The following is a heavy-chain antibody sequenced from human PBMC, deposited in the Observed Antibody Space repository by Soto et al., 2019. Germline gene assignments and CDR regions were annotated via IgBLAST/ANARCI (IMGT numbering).Heavy chain of an antibody. V-gene: IGHV3-30*03. CDR2: ISYDGSNK. D-gene: IGHD2-2*01. CDR3: ATGADIVVVPAAGGFDP. CDR1: GFTFSSYG. J-gene: IGHJ5*02. Sequence: QVQLVESGGGVVQPGRSLRLSCAASGFTFSSYGMHWVRQAPGKGLEWVAVISYDGSNKYYADSVKGRFTISRYNSKNTLYLQMNSLRAEDTAVYYCATGADIVVVPAAGGFDPWGQGTLVTVSS.